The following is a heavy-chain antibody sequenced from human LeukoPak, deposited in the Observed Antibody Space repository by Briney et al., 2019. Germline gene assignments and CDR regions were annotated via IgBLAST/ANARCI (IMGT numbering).Heavy chain of an antibody. J-gene: IGHJ4*02. CDR1: GFTLSSYG. Sequence: GGSLRLSCAASGFTLSSYGIHWVRQAPGKGLEWVAFIRYDGSDEYYADSVKGRFTISRDNSKNTLSLQMNSLIVEDTAVYYCAKDTGTTLDYWGQGTLVTVSS. V-gene: IGHV3-30*02. D-gene: IGHD1-1*01. CDR3: AKDTGTTLDY. CDR2: IRYDGSDE.